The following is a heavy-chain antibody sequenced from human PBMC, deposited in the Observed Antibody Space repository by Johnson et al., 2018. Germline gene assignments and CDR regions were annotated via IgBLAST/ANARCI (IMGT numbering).Heavy chain of an antibody. D-gene: IGHD2-8*01. J-gene: IGHJ3*02. CDR1: DDRFNSHG. Sequence: QVQLVQSGAEVTKPGSSVKVSCGASDDRFNSHGISWVRQAPGQGPEWMGEIIPIFGTANYAQKFQGSVTIPTEASTGTAYMAVRSLRSEDTAVYYCAVLVRPLPKGVVFKIWGQGTMVSVSS. V-gene: IGHV1-69*05. CDR2: IIPIFGTA. CDR3: AVLVRPLPKGVVFKI.